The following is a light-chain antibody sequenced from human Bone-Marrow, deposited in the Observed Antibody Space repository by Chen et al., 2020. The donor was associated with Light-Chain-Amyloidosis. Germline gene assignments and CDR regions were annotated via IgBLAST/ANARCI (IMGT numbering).Light chain of an antibody. V-gene: IGKV2-28*01. J-gene: IGKJ1*01. CDR1: QSLLHSNGYNY. CDR2: LGS. CDR3: MQALQTLGWT. Sequence: DMVMTQSPLSLPVTPGEPASISCRSSQSLLHSNGYNYLDWYLQKPGQSPQLLIYLGSNRASGVPDRFSGSGSGTDFTLKISRVEAEDVGVYYCMQALQTLGWTVGQGTKVEIK.